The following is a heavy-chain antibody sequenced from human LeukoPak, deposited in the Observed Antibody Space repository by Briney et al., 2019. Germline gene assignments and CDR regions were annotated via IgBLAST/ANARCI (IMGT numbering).Heavy chain of an antibody. J-gene: IGHJ4*02. CDR3: VRGRVGPDY. CDR1: GFTFSSAW. V-gene: IGHV3-74*03. D-gene: IGHD1-26*01. Sequence: QPGGSLRLSCAASGFTFSSAWMHWVRQAPGTGLVWVSRITDDATTTYADSVKGRFTISRDNAKNILYLQMNSLRAEDTAVYYCVRGRVGPDYWGQGTLVTVSS. CDR2: ITDDATT.